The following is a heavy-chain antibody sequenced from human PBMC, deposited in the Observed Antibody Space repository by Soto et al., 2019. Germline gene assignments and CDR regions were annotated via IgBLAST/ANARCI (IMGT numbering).Heavy chain of an antibody. CDR2: ISGSGGST. D-gene: IGHD3-16*02. J-gene: IGHJ5*02. CDR1: GFTFSSYA. Sequence: VQLLESGGGLVQPGGSLRLSCAASGFTFSSYAMSWVRQAPGKGLEWVSAISGSGGSTYYADSVKGRFTISRDNSKNTLYLQMNSLRAEDTAVYYCAKIPQYDYVWGSYRYTVAFVAWGQGTLVTVSS. CDR3: AKIPQYDYVWGSYRYTVAFVA. V-gene: IGHV3-23*01.